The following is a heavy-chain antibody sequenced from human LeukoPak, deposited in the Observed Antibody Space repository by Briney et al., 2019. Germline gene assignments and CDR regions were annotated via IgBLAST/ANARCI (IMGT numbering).Heavy chain of an antibody. CDR1: GGTFSSYA. CDR2: IIPIFGTA. J-gene: IGHJ5*02. V-gene: IGHV1-69*13. Sequence: SVKVSCKASGGTFSSYAISWVRQAPGQGLEWMGGIIPIFGTASYAQKFQGRVTITADESTSTAYMELSSLRSEDTAVYYCAREYGCSSTSCYTSWFDPWGQGTLVTVSS. CDR3: AREYGCSSTSCYTSWFDP. D-gene: IGHD2-2*02.